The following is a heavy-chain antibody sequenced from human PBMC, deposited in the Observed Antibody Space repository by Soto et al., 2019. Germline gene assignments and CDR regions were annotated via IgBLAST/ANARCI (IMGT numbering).Heavy chain of an antibody. CDR3: ARWRYDSGNYFDF. CDR2: VSYIGAT. J-gene: IGHJ4*02. Sequence: QLRLLESGPGLVKPSETLSLTCSVSGDSVSNTNYYWGWVRQPPGKGLEWIASVSYIGATYYNPSLKSRLTISVDTSKDQFFLKLSYVTAADTAVYYCARWRYDSGNYFDFWGQGTLVTVSS. D-gene: IGHD3-10*01. V-gene: IGHV4-39*01. CDR1: GDSVSNTNYY.